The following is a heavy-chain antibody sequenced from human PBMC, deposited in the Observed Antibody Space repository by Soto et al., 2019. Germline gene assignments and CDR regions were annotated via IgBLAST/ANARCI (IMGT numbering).Heavy chain of an antibody. V-gene: IGHV4-31*03. CDR3: ASKFGELLADAFDI. Sequence: TLSLTCTVSGGSISSGGYYWSWIRQHPGKGLEWIGYIYYSGSTYYNPSLKSRVTISVDTSKNQFSLKLSSVTAADTAVYYCASKFGELLADAFDIWGQGTVVTV. J-gene: IGHJ3*02. D-gene: IGHD3-10*01. CDR2: IYYSGST. CDR1: GGSISSGGYY.